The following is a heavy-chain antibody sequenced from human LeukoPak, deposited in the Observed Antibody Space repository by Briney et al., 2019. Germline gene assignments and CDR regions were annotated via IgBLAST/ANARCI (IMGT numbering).Heavy chain of an antibody. CDR3: ARDPGFLRYCSGGSCGDPGLY. CDR1: GDSIGSGSFC. V-gene: IGHV4-61*02. Sequence: SETLSLTCPVSGDSIGSGSFCWNWVRQPAGTGLEWIGRICASGSTDYNPSLKSRVTISVDTSKNQFSLKLSSVTAADTAVYYCARDPGFLRYCSGGSCGDPGLYWGQGTLVTVSS. D-gene: IGHD2-15*01. CDR2: ICASGST. J-gene: IGHJ4*02.